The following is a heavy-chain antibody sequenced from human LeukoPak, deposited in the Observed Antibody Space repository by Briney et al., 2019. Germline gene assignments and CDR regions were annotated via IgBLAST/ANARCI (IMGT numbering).Heavy chain of an antibody. Sequence: GGSLRLSCAASGFTFSSYAMSWVRQAPGKGLEWVSAISGSGGSTYYADSVKGRFTISRDNSKNTLYLQMNSLRAEDTAVYYCAKDCSDYGDPGWFDPWGQGTLVTVSS. CDR3: AKDCSDYGDPGWFDP. V-gene: IGHV3-23*01. D-gene: IGHD4-17*01. J-gene: IGHJ5*02. CDR2: ISGSGGST. CDR1: GFTFSSYA.